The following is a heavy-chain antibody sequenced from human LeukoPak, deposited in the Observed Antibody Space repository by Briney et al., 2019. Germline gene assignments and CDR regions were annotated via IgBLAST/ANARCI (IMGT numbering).Heavy chain of an antibody. CDR2: ISGSNGNT. CDR1: GYTFNSYS. CDR3: ARYPLSYSSNWHYYFDY. J-gene: IGHJ4*02. V-gene: IGHV1-18*01. D-gene: IGHD6-13*01. Sequence: ASVKVSCKASGYTFNSYSISWVRQAPGQGLEWMGWISGSNGNTNNAQKVQGRVTMTTDTSTSTAYMELRSLRSDDTAVYYCARYPLSYSSNWHYYFDYWGQGTLLTVSS.